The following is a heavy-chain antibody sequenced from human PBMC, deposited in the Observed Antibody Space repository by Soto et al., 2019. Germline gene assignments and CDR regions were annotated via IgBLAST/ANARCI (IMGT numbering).Heavy chain of an antibody. CDR3: SRRAPEGFDP. J-gene: IGHJ5*02. CDR1: GGTIRSSNYY. Sequence: TSETLSLTCTVSGGTIRSSNYYWAWIRQPPGKGLEWIGSIDYSGSTYYNPSLKSRVTISVDTSKTHFSLKLGSVTAADTALYYCSRRAPEGFDPWGQGTLVTVS. V-gene: IGHV4-39*02. CDR2: IDYSGST.